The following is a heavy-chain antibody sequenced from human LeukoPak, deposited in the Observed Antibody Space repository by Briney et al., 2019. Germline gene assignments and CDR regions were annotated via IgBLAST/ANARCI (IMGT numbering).Heavy chain of an antibody. CDR1: GYTSTSYG. V-gene: IGHV1-18*01. CDR3: ARAAFWSGYYWFDP. CDR2: ISAYNGNT. Sequence: ASVKVSCKASGYTSTSYGISWVRQAPGQGLEWMGWISAYNGNTNYAQKLQGRVTMTTDTSTSTAYMELRSLRSDDTAVYYCARAAFWSGYYWFDPWGQGTLVTVSS. J-gene: IGHJ5*02. D-gene: IGHD3-3*01.